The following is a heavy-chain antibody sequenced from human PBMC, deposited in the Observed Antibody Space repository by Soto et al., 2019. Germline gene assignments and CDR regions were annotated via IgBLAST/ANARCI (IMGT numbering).Heavy chain of an antibody. Sequence: SETLSLTCTVSGCSIRSYDWSWIRQPPGKGLEWIGSIYYSGSTYYNPSLKSRVTISVDTPKNQFSLKLSSVTAADTAVYYCAKGGSGSYSNAFDIWGQGTMVTVSS. J-gene: IGHJ3*02. CDR2: IYYSGST. CDR3: AKGGSGSYSNAFDI. D-gene: IGHD3-10*01. CDR1: GCSIRSYD. V-gene: IGHV4-59*05.